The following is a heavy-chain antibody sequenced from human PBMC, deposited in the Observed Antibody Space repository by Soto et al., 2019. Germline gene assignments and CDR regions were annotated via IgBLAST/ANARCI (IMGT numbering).Heavy chain of an antibody. CDR3: AREGYCSGGRCRYYYYYGMDV. D-gene: IGHD2-15*01. CDR2: IWYVGSNK. Sequence: QVQLVESGGGVVQPGRSLRLSCAASGFTFSSYGMHWVRQAPGKGLEWVAVIWYVGSNKYYADSVKARFTISRDNSKNTLYLQMNSLRAEDTAVYYCAREGYCSGGRCRYYYYYGMDVWGQGTTVTVSS. V-gene: IGHV3-33*01. J-gene: IGHJ6*02. CDR1: GFTFSSYG.